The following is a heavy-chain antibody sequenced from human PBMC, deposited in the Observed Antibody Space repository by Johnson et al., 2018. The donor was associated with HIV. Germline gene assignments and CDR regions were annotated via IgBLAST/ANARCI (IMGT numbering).Heavy chain of an antibody. Sequence: VQLVESGGGLVQPGGSLILSCAASGFTVRSNYMSWVRQAPGKGLEWVSVIYSGGSTYYADSVKGRFSISRDNSKNTLYFQMNRLRAEDTAVYYCARGTEGDGAFDIWGQWTMVTVSS. CDR2: IYSGGST. V-gene: IGHV3-66*02. J-gene: IGHJ3*02. D-gene: IGHD1-1*01. CDR1: GFTVRSNY. CDR3: ARGTEGDGAFDI.